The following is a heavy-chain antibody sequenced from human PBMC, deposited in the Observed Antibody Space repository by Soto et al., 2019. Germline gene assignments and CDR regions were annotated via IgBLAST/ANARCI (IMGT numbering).Heavy chain of an antibody. CDR1: GGSISSYY. CDR2: IYYSGST. V-gene: IGHV4-59*01. D-gene: IGHD1-7*01. J-gene: IGHJ4*02. Sequence: PSETLSLTCTVSGGSISSYYWSWIRQPPGKGPEWIGYIYYSGSTNYNPSLKSRVTISVDTSKNQFSLKLSSVTAADTAVYYCARAGEDNWNYVYWGQGTLVTVSS. CDR3: ARAGEDNWNYVY.